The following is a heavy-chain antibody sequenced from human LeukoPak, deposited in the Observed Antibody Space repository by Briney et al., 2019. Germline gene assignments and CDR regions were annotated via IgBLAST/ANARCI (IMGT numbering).Heavy chain of an antibody. CDR3: ARYSEVYYYVDV. Sequence: GGSLRLSCTASGFTFDTYNFNWVRQAPGKGLEWVATIRSYSSYIHYADSVKGRFTISRDDAKKSMFLVMNSLRVEDTAVYFCARYSEVYYYVDVWGTGTTVTVSS. CDR2: IRSYSSYI. V-gene: IGHV3-21*01. D-gene: IGHD2-15*01. J-gene: IGHJ6*03. CDR1: GFTFDTYN.